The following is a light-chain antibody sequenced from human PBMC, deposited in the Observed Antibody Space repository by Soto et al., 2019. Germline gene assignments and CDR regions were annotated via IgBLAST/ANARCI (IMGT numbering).Light chain of an antibody. J-gene: IGKJ1*01. V-gene: IGKV3-20*01. CDR2: DAS. CDR3: QQYGNSPWT. CDR1: QSVSRIY. Sequence: EIVLTQSPGTLSLSPGERATLSCRASQSVSRIYLAWYQQKPGQAPRLLIYDASSRATGIPDRFSGGGSGTDFTITISRLEPEDSAVYYCQQYGNSPWTFGQGTKVEIK.